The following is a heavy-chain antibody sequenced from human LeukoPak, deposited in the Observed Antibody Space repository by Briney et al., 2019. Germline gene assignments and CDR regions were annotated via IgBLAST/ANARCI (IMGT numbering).Heavy chain of an antibody. CDR1: GFSFSNYA. D-gene: IGHD3-10*01. CDR3: AKDSYGSGTYPSLFNY. V-gene: IGHV3-23*01. J-gene: IGHJ4*01. CDR2: IRGSGGST. Sequence: GGSLRLSCATSGFSFSNYAMSWVRQAPGKGLEWVSAIRGSGGSTYYADSVKGRFTISRDNSKNTLYLQMNSLRAEDTAVYYCAKDSYGSGTYPSLFNYWGHGALVTVSS.